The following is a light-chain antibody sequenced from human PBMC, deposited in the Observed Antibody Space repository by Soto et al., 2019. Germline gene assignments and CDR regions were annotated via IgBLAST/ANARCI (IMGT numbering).Light chain of an antibody. Sequence: DIQMTQSPSTLSASVGDRVTITCRASQSISGSLAWYQQKPGKAPKLLIYEASNLESGVLSRFSGSGSGTEYTLNISSLQPDDSASYYCQQYNGYWTFGQGTRVEIK. J-gene: IGKJ1*01. CDR3: QQYNGYWT. CDR1: QSISGS. CDR2: EAS. V-gene: IGKV1-5*03.